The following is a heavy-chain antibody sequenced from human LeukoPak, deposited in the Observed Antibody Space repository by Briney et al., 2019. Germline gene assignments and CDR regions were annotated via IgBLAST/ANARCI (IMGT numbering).Heavy chain of an antibody. CDR3: ARGVFAARYTAMDV. D-gene: IGHD5-18*01. CDR1: GYTFTGYY. Sequence: SVKVSCKASGYTFTGYYMHWVRQAPGQGLEWMGGIIPIFGTANYAQKLQGRVTITADKSTSTVYMELSSLRSEDTAVYYCARGVFAARYTAMDVWGQGTLVTVSS. J-gene: IGHJ4*02. CDR2: IIPIFGTA. V-gene: IGHV1-69*06.